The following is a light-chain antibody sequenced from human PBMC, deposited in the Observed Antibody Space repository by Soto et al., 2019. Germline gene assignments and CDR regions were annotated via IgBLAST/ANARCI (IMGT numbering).Light chain of an antibody. CDR2: DAS. Sequence: EIVLTHSPATLSLSPLEIATLSFRAIQSVSTYLAWYQQRPGQAPRLLIYDASYRATDIPPRFSGSGSGTDFTLTISSLEPEDFAVYYCQQRRSWPPTITLGQGTKVDI. V-gene: IGKV3-11*01. J-gene: IGKJ1*01. CDR3: QQRRSWPPTIT. CDR1: QSVSTY.